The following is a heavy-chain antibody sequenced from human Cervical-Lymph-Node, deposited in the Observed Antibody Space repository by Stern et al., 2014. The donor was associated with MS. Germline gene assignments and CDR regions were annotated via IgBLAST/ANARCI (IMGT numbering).Heavy chain of an antibody. V-gene: IGHV5-51*03. CDR2: IYPGDSDT. CDR1: GYSFTSYW. Sequence: EVQLVQSGAEVKKSGESLKISCKASGYSFTSYWIGWVRQMPGKGLEWMGIIYPGDSDTRYSPSFQGQVTISVDKSISTAYLQWSSLKASDTAMYYCARGGTGTTSDHYYYYGMDVWGQGTTVTVSS. D-gene: IGHD1-7*01. CDR3: ARGGTGTTSDHYYYYGMDV. J-gene: IGHJ6*02.